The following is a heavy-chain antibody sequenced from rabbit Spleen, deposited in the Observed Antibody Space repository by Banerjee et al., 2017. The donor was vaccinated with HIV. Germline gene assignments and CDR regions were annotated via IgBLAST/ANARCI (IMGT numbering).Heavy chain of an antibody. Sequence: QEQLKETGGGLVQPGGSLTLSCKASGFDFSSYYMSWVRQAPGKGLELIAYIYTGSSGSTYYASWAKGRFTISKTSSTTVTLQMTSLTVADTATYFCARDAGTSFSSYGMDLWGPGTLVTVS. V-gene: IGHV1S45*01. D-gene: IGHD8-1*01. CDR2: IYTGSSGST. CDR3: ARDAGTSFSSYGMDL. CDR1: GFDFSSYYM. J-gene: IGHJ6*01.